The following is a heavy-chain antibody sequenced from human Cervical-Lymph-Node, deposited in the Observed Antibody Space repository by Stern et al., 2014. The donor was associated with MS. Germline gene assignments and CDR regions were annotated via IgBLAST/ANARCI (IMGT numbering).Heavy chain of an antibody. Sequence: VQLVQSGAEVKKPGASVKVSCKASGYTFTSYDITWGRQAPGQGLEWMGWINPYNVDTNFAQKLQGRVTMTTDTSTSTAYMELRSLTSDDTAVYYCARRHDYGDYWGQGTLVTVSS. V-gene: IGHV1-18*01. CDR2: INPYNVDT. CDR1: GYTFTSYD. CDR3: ARRHDYGDY. J-gene: IGHJ4*02.